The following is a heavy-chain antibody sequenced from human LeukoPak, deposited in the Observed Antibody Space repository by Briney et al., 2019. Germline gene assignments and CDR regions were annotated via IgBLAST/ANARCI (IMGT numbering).Heavy chain of an antibody. Sequence: PSETLSLTCTVSGGSISSYYWSWIRQPPGKGLEWIGSIYYSGSTYYNPSLKSRVTISVDTSKNQFSLKLSSVTAADTAVYYCARPYDSSGYYPYYWGQGTLVTVSS. CDR3: ARPYDSSGYYPYY. CDR2: IYYSGST. J-gene: IGHJ4*02. CDR1: GGSISSYY. D-gene: IGHD3-22*01. V-gene: IGHV4-39*07.